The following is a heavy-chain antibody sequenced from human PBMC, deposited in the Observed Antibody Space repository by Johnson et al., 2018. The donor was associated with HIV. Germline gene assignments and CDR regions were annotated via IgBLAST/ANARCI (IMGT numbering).Heavy chain of an antibody. CDR2: IKSDGRST. CDR3: VRGLDI. CDR1: GFTFSDHW. Sequence: VQLVESGGGVVQPGRSLRLSCAASGFTFSDHWMYWVRQAPGKGPVWVSRIKSDGRSTNYADSVKGRFTISRDNAKNTLYLQMNSLRAEDTAVYYCVRGLDIWGQGTEVTVSS. V-gene: IGHV3-74*02. J-gene: IGHJ3*02.